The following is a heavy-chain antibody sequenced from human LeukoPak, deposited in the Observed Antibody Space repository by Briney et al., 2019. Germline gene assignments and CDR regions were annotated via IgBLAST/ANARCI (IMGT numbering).Heavy chain of an antibody. D-gene: IGHD3-10*01. J-gene: IGHJ6*03. Sequence: GGSLRLTCAASGFTFSSFGIHWVRQVPGKGLEWVAFIRYDGSNKYYADSVKGRFTISRDNSKDTLYLQMNSLRGEDTAVYYCAKDDRRESHLFYYMDVWGKGTTVTVSS. CDR1: GFTFSSFG. CDR2: IRYDGSNK. V-gene: IGHV3-30*02. CDR3: AKDDRRESHLFYYMDV.